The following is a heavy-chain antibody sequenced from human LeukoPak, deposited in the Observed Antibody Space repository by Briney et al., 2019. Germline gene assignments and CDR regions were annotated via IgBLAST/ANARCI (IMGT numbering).Heavy chain of an antibody. V-gene: IGHV1-58*02. CDR3: ARADYYDSSGYYYVVAFDI. Sequence: GTSVKVSCKASGFTFTSSAMQWVRQARGQRLEWIGWIVVGSGNTNYAQKFQERVTITRDMSTSTAYMELSSLRSEDTAVYYCARADYYDSSGYYYVVAFDIWGQGTMVTVSS. D-gene: IGHD3-22*01. J-gene: IGHJ3*02. CDR2: IVVGSGNT. CDR1: GFTFTSSA.